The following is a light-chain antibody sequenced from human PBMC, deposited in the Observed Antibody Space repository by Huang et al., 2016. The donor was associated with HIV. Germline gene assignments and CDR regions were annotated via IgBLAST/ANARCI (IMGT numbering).Light chain of an antibody. CDR2: RAS. J-gene: IGKJ2*03. V-gene: IGKV3-20*01. CDR3: QQFGSSPPYS. CDR1: QSVNNYY. Sequence: EILLTQSPATLSLSPGERATLTCRASQSVNNYYVAWYQQNPGHAPRLPIYRASTKGTGIADGISGGGCGTDFTLPISRLEPDDVAVYYCQQFGSSPPYSFGQGTKLEIK.